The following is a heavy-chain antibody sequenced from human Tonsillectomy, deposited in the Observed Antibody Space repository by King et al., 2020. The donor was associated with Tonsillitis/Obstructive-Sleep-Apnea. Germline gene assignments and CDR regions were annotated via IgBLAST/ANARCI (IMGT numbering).Heavy chain of an antibody. J-gene: IGHJ4*02. D-gene: IGHD6-13*01. CDR3: AKDRSSSWTFDY. V-gene: IGHV3-30*18. CDR1: GFTFSSYG. Sequence: VQLVESGGGVVQPGRSLRLSCAASGFTFSSYGMHWVRQAPGKGLEWVAIISYDGSKIYYADSVKGRFTISRDNSKITLYLQMNSLRGEDTAVYYCAKDRSSSWTFDYWGQGTLVTVSA. CDR2: ISYDGSKI.